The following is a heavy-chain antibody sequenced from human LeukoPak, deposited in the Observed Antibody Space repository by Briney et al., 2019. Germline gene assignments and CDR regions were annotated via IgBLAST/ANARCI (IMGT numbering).Heavy chain of an antibody. CDR1: DFSFSNYW. J-gene: IGHJ4*02. CDR2: IRGDGSLE. CDR3: AREEQGVAARTFDY. V-gene: IGHV3-7*01. Sequence: PGGSPRLSCAASDFSFSNYWMTWLRQAPGKGLEWVANIRGDGSLEYYLDSVKGRFTISRDNAKNSLYLQMSSLRAEDTAVYYCAREEQGVAARTFDYWGQGTLVTVSS. D-gene: IGHD2-15*01.